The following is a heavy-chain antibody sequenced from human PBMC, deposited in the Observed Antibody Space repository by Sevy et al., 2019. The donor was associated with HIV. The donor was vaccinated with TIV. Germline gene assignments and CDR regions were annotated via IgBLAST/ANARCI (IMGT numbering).Heavy chain of an antibody. CDR1: GGSISSDSL. V-gene: IGHV4-4*02. CDR2: IFHSGST. D-gene: IGHD5-12*01. J-gene: IGHJ4*02. CDR3: AKTVGSGYAGRYFDY. Sequence: SETLSLTCAVSGGSISSDSLWNWVRQPPGKGLEWIGQIFHSGSTKYNPSLKSRVTISVDKSKNQFSLKLNSVTAADTARYYCAKTVGSGYAGRYFDYWGQGTLVTVSS.